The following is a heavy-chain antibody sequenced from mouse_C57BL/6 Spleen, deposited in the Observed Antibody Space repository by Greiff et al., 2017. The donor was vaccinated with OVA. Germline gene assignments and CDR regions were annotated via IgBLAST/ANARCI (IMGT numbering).Heavy chain of an antibody. Sequence: EVKLEESGGGLVQPGGSMKLSCVASGFTFSNYWMNWVRQSPEKGLEWVAQIRLKSDNYATHYAESVKGRFTISRDDSKSSVYLQMNNLRAEDTGIYYCTGPTGTGAWFAYWGQGTLVTVSA. V-gene: IGHV6-3*01. J-gene: IGHJ3*01. CDR3: TGPTGTGAWFAY. D-gene: IGHD4-1*02. CDR2: IRLKSDNYAT. CDR1: GFTFSNYW.